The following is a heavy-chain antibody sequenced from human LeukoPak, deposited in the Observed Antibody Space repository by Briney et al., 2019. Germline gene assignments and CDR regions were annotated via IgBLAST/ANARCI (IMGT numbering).Heavy chain of an antibody. Sequence: GGPLRLSCAASGFTFDDYAMHWVRQVPGKGLEWVSLISGDGSKTFYVDSVKGRFTISRDNAKNSLFLQMNSLRAEDTAVYYCARDLSSGWSPIDYWGRGTLVTVSS. D-gene: IGHD6-19*01. CDR3: ARDLSSGWSPIDY. CDR1: GFTFDDYA. V-gene: IGHV3-43*02. J-gene: IGHJ4*02. CDR2: ISGDGSKT.